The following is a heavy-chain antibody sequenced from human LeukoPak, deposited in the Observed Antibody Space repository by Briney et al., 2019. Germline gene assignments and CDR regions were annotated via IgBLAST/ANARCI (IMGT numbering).Heavy chain of an antibody. J-gene: IGHJ3*01. Sequence: PSETLSLTCTVSGGSTSGYYWSWIRQSPGKRLEWVAYIYNSETTNFNPSLKSRLAISIDGSKNQISLTLTSVTAADTATYYCARLPPRSSTHPLAFDVWGLGTMVTVSS. D-gene: IGHD3-10*01. CDR3: ARLPPRSSTHPLAFDV. CDR2: IYNSETT. CDR1: GGSTSGYY. V-gene: IGHV4-4*09.